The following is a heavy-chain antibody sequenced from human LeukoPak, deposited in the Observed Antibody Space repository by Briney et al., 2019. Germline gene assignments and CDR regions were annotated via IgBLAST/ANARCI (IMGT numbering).Heavy chain of an antibody. V-gene: IGHV1-2*02. D-gene: IGHD3-10*01. CDR1: GYTFTGYY. CDR3: ARDRPLDADDYYGFYYFDY. Sequence: ASVKVSCKASGYTFTGYYMHWVRQAPGQGLEWMGWINPNSDGTNHAQKFQGRVTMTWDTSISTAYMELSRLRSDDTAVYYCARDRPLDADDYYGFYYFDYWGQGTLVTVSS. CDR2: INPNSDGT. J-gene: IGHJ4*02.